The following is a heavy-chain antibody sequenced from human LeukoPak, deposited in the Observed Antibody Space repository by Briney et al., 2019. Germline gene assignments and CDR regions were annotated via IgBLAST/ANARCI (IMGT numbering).Heavy chain of an antibody. CDR3: ARDPYFDY. J-gene: IGHJ4*02. CDR2: IYYSGST. Sequence: SETLSLTCTVSGGSISSGSYYWSWTRQPPGKGLEWIGYIYYSGSTNYNPSLKSRVTISVDTSKNQFSLKLSSVTAADTAVYYCARDPYFDYWGQGTLVTVSS. V-gene: IGHV4-61*01. CDR1: GGSISSGSYY.